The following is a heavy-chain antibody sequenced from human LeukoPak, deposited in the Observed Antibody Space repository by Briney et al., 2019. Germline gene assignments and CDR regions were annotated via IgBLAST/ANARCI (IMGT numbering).Heavy chain of an antibody. Sequence: PSETLSLTCAVYGGSFSGYYWSWIHQPPGKGLEWIGEINHSGSTNYNPSLKSRVTISVDTSKNQFSLKLSSVTAADTAVYYCASRPFSYYYGSGESYWGQGTLVTVSS. D-gene: IGHD3-10*01. CDR1: GGSFSGYY. V-gene: IGHV4-34*01. CDR2: INHSGST. CDR3: ASRPFSYYYGSGESY. J-gene: IGHJ4*02.